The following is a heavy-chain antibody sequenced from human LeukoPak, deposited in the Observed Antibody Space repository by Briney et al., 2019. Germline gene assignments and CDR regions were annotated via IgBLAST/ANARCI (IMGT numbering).Heavy chain of an antibody. CDR3: AKSPGCSGGSCDDY. D-gene: IGHD2-15*01. J-gene: IGHJ4*02. Sequence: QPGRSLRLSCAASGFTSSSYGMHWVRQAPGKGLEWVAVISYDGSNKYYADSVKGRFTISRDNSKNTLYLQMNSLRAEDTAVYYCAKSPGCSGGSCDDYWGQGTLVTVSS. CDR1: GFTSSSYG. CDR2: ISYDGSNK. V-gene: IGHV3-30*18.